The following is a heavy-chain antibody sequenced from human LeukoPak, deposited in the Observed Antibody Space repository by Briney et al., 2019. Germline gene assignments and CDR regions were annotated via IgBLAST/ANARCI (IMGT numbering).Heavy chain of an antibody. V-gene: IGHV3-49*03. D-gene: IGHD6-13*01. CDR1: GFTFGDYA. Sequence: PGGSLRLSCTASGFTFGDYAMSWFRQAPGKGLEWVSFIKSKAYGGTAEYAASVKGRFTISRDDSKSIAYLQMNSLKTEDTAVYYCTRDLRAAGYPYYFDYWGQGTLVTVPS. CDR2: IKSKAYGGTA. J-gene: IGHJ4*02. CDR3: TRDLRAAGYPYYFDY.